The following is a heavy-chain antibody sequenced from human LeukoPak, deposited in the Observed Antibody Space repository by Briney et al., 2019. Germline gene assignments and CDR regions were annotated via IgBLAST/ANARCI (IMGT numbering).Heavy chain of an antibody. CDR1: GFTFSSYE. CDR3: ARANYDAFDI. Sequence: PGGSLRLSCAASGFTFSSYEMNWVRQTPGKGLEWVSYISSSGSTIYYADPVKGRFTISRDNAKNSLYLQMNSLRAEDTAVYYCARANYDAFDIWGQGTMVTVSS. D-gene: IGHD5-24*01. V-gene: IGHV3-48*03. J-gene: IGHJ3*02. CDR2: ISSSGSTI.